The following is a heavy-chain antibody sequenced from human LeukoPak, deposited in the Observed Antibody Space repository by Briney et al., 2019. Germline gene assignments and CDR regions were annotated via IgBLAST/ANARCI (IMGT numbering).Heavy chain of an antibody. V-gene: IGHV3-33*01. Sequence: PGGSLRLSCAASGFTFSSYGMHWVRQAPGKGLEWVAVIWYDGSNKYYADSAKGRFTISRDNSKNTLYLQMNSLRAEDTAVYYCARDLGHTSGLDYWGQGTLVTVSS. J-gene: IGHJ4*02. CDR2: IWYDGSNK. CDR3: ARDLGHTSGLDY. D-gene: IGHD3-10*01. CDR1: GFTFSSYG.